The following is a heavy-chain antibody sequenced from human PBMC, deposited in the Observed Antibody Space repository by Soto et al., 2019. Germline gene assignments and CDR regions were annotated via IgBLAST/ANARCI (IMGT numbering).Heavy chain of an antibody. J-gene: IGHJ5*02. Sequence: QGPLVESGGGVVQPGESLKLSCAASGFSFSTYGMFWFRQAPGTGLEWVDVIWYDGSVKDIADSVKGRFIISRDNPKSTVSLQMNTLGVEDTGVYYCARALAAFGDLDLWGRGTLV. CDR2: IWYDGSVK. CDR1: GFSFSTYG. CDR3: ARALAAFGDLDL. D-gene: IGHD3-16*01. V-gene: IGHV3-33*01.